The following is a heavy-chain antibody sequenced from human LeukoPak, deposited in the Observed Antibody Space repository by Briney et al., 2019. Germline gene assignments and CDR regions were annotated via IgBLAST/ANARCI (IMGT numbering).Heavy chain of an antibody. CDR1: GDSVSSNSAG. Sequence: SQTLSLTCAISGDSVSSNSAGWNWFRQSPSGGLEWLGRTYYRSQWYNDYAPSVKSRITINPDTSKNQFSLQLNSVTPEDTAVYYCARCKKNYYDSSGYHGDWFDPWGQGALVTVSS. CDR2: TYYRSQWYN. CDR3: ARCKKNYYDSSGYHGDWFDP. V-gene: IGHV6-1*01. J-gene: IGHJ5*02. D-gene: IGHD3-22*01.